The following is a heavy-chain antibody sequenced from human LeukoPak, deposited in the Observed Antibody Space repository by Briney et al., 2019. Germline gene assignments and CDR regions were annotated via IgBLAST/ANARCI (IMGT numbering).Heavy chain of an antibody. CDR3: ARLALVDCSGGSCYSDAFDI. Sequence: PPETLSLTCAVYGGSFSSYYWSWIRQPPGKGLEWIGEINHSGSTNYNPSLKSRVTISVDTSKNQFSLKLSSVTAADTAVYYCARLALVDCSGGSCYSDAFDIWGQGTMVTVSS. CDR1: GGSFSSYY. D-gene: IGHD2-15*01. J-gene: IGHJ3*02. CDR2: INHSGST. V-gene: IGHV4-34*01.